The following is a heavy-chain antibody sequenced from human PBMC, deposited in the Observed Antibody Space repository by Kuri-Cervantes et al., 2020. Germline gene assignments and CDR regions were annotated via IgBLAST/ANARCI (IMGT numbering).Heavy chain of an antibody. CDR2: VYYTGST. D-gene: IGHD3-22*01. CDR3: ARDYYDSSGTFDY. CDR1: GDPVSGSTYY. Sequence: SETLSLTCTISGDPVSGSTYYWAWIRQPPGKGLEWIGTVYYTGSTYYSPSLKSRVTISVDTSKNQFSLKLSSVTAADMAVYYCARDYYDSSGTFDYWGQGTLVTVSS. V-gene: IGHV4-39*07. J-gene: IGHJ4*02.